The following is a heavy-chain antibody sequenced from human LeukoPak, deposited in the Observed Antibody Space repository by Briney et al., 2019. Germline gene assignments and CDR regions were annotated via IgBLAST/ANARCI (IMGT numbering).Heavy chain of an antibody. CDR3: ARERLRGNNWFDP. J-gene: IGHJ5*02. Sequence: SETLSLTCTVSGDSVSSSSYYWSWIRQPPGKGLEWIGYIYYSGSTNYNPSLKSRVTISVDTSKNQFSLTLISVTAADTAVYYCARERLRGNNWFDPWGQGTLVTVSS. CDR2: IYYSGST. V-gene: IGHV4-61*01. CDR1: GDSVSSSSYY. D-gene: IGHD4-17*01.